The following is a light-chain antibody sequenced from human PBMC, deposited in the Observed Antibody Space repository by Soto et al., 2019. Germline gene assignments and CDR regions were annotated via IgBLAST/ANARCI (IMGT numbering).Light chain of an antibody. Sequence: DIQMTQSPSTLSASVGDRVTITCRASQSISNWLAWYQQKPGKAPKFLIYDASSLESGVPSRFSGSRSGTEFTLTISSLQPDDFATYYCQQYNSNSTFGGGTKVEIK. J-gene: IGKJ4*01. V-gene: IGKV1-5*01. CDR1: QSISNW. CDR2: DAS. CDR3: QQYNSNST.